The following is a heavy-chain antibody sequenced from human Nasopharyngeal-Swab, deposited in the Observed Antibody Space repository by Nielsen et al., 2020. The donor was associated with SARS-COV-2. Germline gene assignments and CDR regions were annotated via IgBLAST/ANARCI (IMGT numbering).Heavy chain of an antibody. CDR1: GFTFTSYA. Sequence: GESLKISCAASGFTFTSYAMNWVRQDPGKGLEWVSGMSGTGDNTYYADSVKGRFTISRDSSKNTLYLQMNSLRAEDTAVYYCAKDSGAGFCDGGSCFPTNHWGQGTLVTVSS. CDR3: AKDSGAGFCDGGSCFPTNH. CDR2: MSGTGDNT. D-gene: IGHD2-15*01. V-gene: IGHV3-23*01. J-gene: IGHJ5*02.